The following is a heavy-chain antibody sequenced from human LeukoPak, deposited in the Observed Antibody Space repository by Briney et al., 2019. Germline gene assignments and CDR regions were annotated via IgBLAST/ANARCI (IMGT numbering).Heavy chain of an antibody. V-gene: IGHV3-66*02. Sequence: PGGSLRLSCAASGFTVSSNYMSWVRQAPGKGLEWVSVIYSGGSTYYADSVKGRFTISRDNSKNTLYLQMNSLRAEDTAVCYCASPTTVVIGDAFDIWGQGTMVTVSS. J-gene: IGHJ3*02. D-gene: IGHD4-23*01. CDR3: ASPTTVVIGDAFDI. CDR2: IYSGGST. CDR1: GFTVSSNY.